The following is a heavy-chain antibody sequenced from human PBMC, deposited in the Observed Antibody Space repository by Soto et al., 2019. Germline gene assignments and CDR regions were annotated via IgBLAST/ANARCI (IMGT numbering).Heavy chain of an antibody. CDR1: GGSISSYY. Sequence: SETLSLTCTVSGGSISSYYWSWIRQPPGKGLEWIGDINYSGSTNYNPSLKSRVTISVDTSKNQFSLKLSSVTAADTAVYYCATQRGGYSGYLYYFDYWGQGTLVTVSS. CDR2: INYSGST. V-gene: IGHV4-59*08. CDR3: ATQRGGYSGYLYYFDY. J-gene: IGHJ4*02. D-gene: IGHD5-12*01.